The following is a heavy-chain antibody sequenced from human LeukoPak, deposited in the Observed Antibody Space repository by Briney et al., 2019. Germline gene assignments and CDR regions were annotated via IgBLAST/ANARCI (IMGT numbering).Heavy chain of an antibody. CDR2: IYTSGST. J-gene: IGHJ4*02. CDR3: AREGVSPSVVRGVIY. V-gene: IGHV4-61*02. Sequence: SSQTLSLTCTVSGGSISSGSYYWSWIRQPAGKGLEWIGRIYTSGSTNYNPSLKSRVTISVDTSKNQFSLKLGSVTAADTVVYYCAREGVSPSVVRGVIYWGQGTLVTVSS. D-gene: IGHD3-10*01. CDR1: GGSISSGSYY.